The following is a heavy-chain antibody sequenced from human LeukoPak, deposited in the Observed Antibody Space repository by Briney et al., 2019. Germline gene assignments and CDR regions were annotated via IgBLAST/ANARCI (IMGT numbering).Heavy chain of an antibody. CDR3: ARVNLRYFDWSPYVMDV. Sequence: GRSLRLSCAASGFTFDDYAMHWVRQAPGKGLEWVSSINWNSGSMGYAGSVKGRFTISRDNAKNSLYLQMNSLRAEDTALYYCARVNLRYFDWSPYVMDVWGQGTTVTVSS. J-gene: IGHJ6*02. V-gene: IGHV3-9*01. CDR1: GFTFDDYA. CDR2: INWNSGSM. D-gene: IGHD3-9*01.